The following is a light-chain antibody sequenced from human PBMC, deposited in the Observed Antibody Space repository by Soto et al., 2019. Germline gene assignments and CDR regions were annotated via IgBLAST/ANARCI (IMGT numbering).Light chain of an antibody. CDR1: QDIGSD. V-gene: IGKV1-6*01. Sequence: AIQMTQSPSSLSASVGDRVTITCRASQDIGSDLGWYQQKPGKAPSLLIYDASILQSGVPSRFSGSGSGTEFTLTISSLRPDDFATYYCLQDYDYPRTFGQGTTLDIK. CDR2: DAS. J-gene: IGKJ1*01. CDR3: LQDYDYPRT.